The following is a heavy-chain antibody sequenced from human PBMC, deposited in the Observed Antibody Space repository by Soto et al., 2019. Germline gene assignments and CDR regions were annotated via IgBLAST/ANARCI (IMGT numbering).Heavy chain of an antibody. CDR3: ARPYSSSSLYYYYGMDV. V-gene: IGHV1-69*12. Sequence: QVQLVQSGAEVKKPGSSVKVSCKASGGTFSSYAISWVRQAPGQGLEWMGGVIPIFGTANYAQKFQGRVTITADESTSXXNMELSSVRSEATAVYYCARPYSSSSLYYYYGMDVWGQGTTVTVSS. CDR1: GGTFSSYA. CDR2: VIPIFGTA. J-gene: IGHJ6*02. D-gene: IGHD6-6*01.